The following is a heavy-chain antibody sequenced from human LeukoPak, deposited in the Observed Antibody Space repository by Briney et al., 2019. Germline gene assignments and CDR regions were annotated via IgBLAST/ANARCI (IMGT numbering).Heavy chain of an antibody. V-gene: IGHV3-30*04. CDR1: GFTFSSYA. CDR3: ARDHGDIVATSPDYYFDY. J-gene: IGHJ4*02. CDR2: ISYDGGNK. D-gene: IGHD5-12*01. Sequence: GGSLRLSCAASGFTFSSYAMHWVRQAPGNGLEWVAVISYDGGNKYYADSVKGRFTISRDNSKNTLYLQMNSLRAEDTAVYYCARDHGDIVATSPDYYFDYWGQGTLVTVSS.